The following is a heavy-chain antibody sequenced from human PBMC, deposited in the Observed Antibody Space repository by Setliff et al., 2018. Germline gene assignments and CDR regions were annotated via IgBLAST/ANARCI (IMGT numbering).Heavy chain of an antibody. CDR2: ISSGGDVT. CDR3: AKGGRLHKTDY. J-gene: IGHJ4*02. V-gene: IGHV3-23*01. D-gene: IGHD4-4*01. CDR1: GFTFDRYA. Sequence: LRLSCAASGFTFDRYAMSWVRQAPGKGLEWVSTISSGGDVTNYAESVKGRFTISRDDSKNTLCLQMNSLRAEDTAVYYCAKGGRLHKTDYWGQGALVTVSS.